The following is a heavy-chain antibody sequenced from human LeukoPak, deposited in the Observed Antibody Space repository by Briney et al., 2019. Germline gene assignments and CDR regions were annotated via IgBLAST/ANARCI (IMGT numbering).Heavy chain of an antibody. CDR1: GFTFSSYA. J-gene: IGHJ4*02. Sequence: PGRSLRLSCAASGFTFSSYAMHWVRQAPGKGLEWVAVISYDGSNKYYADSVKGRFTISRDNSKNTLYLQMNSLRAEDTAVYYCARDPATVTTSGGYFDYWGQGTLVTVSS. V-gene: IGHV3-30-3*01. D-gene: IGHD4-17*01. CDR3: ARDPATVTTSGGYFDY. CDR2: ISYDGSNK.